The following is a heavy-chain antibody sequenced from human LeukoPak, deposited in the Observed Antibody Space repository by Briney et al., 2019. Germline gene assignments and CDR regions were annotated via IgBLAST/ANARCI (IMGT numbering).Heavy chain of an antibody. D-gene: IGHD2-15*01. J-gene: IGHJ4*02. CDR1: GGTFSSYG. Sequence: GASVKVSCKASGGTFSSYGISWVRQAPGQGLEWMGWISAYNGNTNYAQKLQGRVTMTTDTSTSTAYMELRSLRSDDTAVYYCARDFCSGGSCKAPSDYWGQGTLVTVSS. V-gene: IGHV1-18*01. CDR3: ARDFCSGGSCKAPSDY. CDR2: ISAYNGNT.